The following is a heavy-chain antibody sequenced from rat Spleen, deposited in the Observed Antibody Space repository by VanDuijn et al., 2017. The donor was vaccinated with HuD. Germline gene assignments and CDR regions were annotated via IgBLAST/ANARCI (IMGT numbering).Heavy chain of an antibody. CDR2: ISPSGGIT. CDR3: ERHGGAAMSYNWFAY. V-gene: IGHV5-19*01. CDR1: GFTLSNYG. J-gene: IGHJ3*01. Sequence: EVQLVESGGGLVQPGRSLKLSCAASGFTLSNYGMHWIRQAPTKGLEWVASISPSGGITDYRDSVKGRFAISRDNAKSTLYLQMDSLRSEDTATYYCERHGGAAMSYNWFAYWGKGTLVTVSS. D-gene: IGHD1-2*01.